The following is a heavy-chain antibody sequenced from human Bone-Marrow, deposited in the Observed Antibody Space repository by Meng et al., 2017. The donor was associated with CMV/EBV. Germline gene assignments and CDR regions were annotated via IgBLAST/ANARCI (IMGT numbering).Heavy chain of an antibody. V-gene: IGHV3-64*02. CDR2: ISSNGGST. Sequence: GGSLRLSCAASGFTFSSYAMHWVRQAPGKGLEYVSAISSNGGSTYYADSVKGRFTISRDNAKNTLYLQMNSLRAEDTAVYYCASSVMDVWGQGTTVTVSS. CDR1: GFTFSSYA. J-gene: IGHJ6*02. CDR3: ASSVMDV.